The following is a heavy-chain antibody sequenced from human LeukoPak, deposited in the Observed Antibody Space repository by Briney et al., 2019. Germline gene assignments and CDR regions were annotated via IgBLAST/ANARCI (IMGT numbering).Heavy chain of an antibody. V-gene: IGHV3-30*18. D-gene: IGHD5-18*01. J-gene: IGHJ4*02. CDR1: GFTFSSYG. Sequence: GGSLRLSCAASGFTFSSYGMHWVRQAPGKGLEWVALISYDGSNKYYADSVKGRFTISRDNSKNTLYLQMNSLSAEDTAVYYCAKDNGYSYGIDYWGQGTLVTVSS. CDR2: ISYDGSNK. CDR3: AKDNGYSYGIDY.